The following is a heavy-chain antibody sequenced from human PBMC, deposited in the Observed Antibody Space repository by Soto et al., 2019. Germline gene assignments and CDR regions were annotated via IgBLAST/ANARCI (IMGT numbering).Heavy chain of an antibody. D-gene: IGHD3-10*01. J-gene: IGHJ4*02. Sequence: QVQLVQSGAEVKKPGASVKVSCKASGFDFNAYYIHWVLQAPRQGFEWMGCINGNSAESQDAQKFHGRGTLTRDTSTKTAYLEMKGLTSDDTAVYFCARDYYLDFWGQGTLVSVS. CDR1: GFDFNAYY. CDR2: INGNSAES. V-gene: IGHV1-2*02. CDR3: ARDYYLDF.